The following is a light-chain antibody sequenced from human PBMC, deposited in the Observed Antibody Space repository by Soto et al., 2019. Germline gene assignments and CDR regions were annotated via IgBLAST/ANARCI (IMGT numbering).Light chain of an antibody. CDR3: AAWDDSLNWV. CDR1: SSNIGSNY. J-gene: IGLJ3*02. V-gene: IGLV1-47*02. CDR2: SNN. Sequence: QAVLTQPPSASGTPGQKVTIYCSGSSSNIGSNYVYWYQQLPGTAPKLLIYSNNQPPSGVPDRFSGSKSGTSASLAISGLRSEYEADYYCAAWDDSLNWVFCGVTKVTVL.